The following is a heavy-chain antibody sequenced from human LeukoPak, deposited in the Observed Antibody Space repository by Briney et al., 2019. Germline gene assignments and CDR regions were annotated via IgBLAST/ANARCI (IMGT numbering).Heavy chain of an antibody. Sequence: GGSLRLSCAASGFTFSSYWMSWVRQAPGKGLEWVANIKQDGSEKYYVDSVKGRFTISRDNAKNSLYLQMNSLRAEDTAVYYCARDRMVRGVIISLLFDYWGQGTLVTVSS. V-gene: IGHV3-7*01. CDR2: IKQDGSEK. CDR1: GFTFSSYW. D-gene: IGHD3-10*01. CDR3: ARDRMVRGVIISLLFDY. J-gene: IGHJ4*02.